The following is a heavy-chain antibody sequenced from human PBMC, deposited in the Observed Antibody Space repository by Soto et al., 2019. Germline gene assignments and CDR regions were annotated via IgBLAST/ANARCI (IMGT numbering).Heavy chain of an antibody. V-gene: IGHV1-8*01. J-gene: IGHJ5*02. CDR1: GYTFSDYD. CDR3: ARELYCSSTSCYGFSWFDP. CDR2: MNPRSGNT. Sequence: ASVKVSCKASGYTFSDYDINWVRQASGQGLEWMGWMNPRSGNTDYAQKLQGRVTMTRNTSTSTAYMELSSLRSDDTAVYYCARELYCSSTSCYGFSWFDPWGQGTLVTVSS. D-gene: IGHD2-2*01.